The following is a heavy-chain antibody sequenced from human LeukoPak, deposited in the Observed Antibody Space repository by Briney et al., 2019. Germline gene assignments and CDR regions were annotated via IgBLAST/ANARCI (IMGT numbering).Heavy chain of an antibody. V-gene: IGHV3-30-3*01. CDR3: ARESYYGSGSYSSDY. D-gene: IGHD3-10*01. CDR2: ISYDGSNK. Sequence: PGGSLRLSCAASGFTFSSYAMHWVRQAPGKGLEWVAVISYDGSNKYYADSVKGRFTISRDNSKNTLYLQMNSLRAEDTAVYYCARESYYGSGSYSSDYWGQGTLVTVSS. J-gene: IGHJ4*02. CDR1: GFTFSSYA.